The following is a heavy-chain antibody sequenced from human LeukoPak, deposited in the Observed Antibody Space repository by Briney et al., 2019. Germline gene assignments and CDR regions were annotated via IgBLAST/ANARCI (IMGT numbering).Heavy chain of an antibody. CDR1: GFTFSSYS. CDR2: ISSSSSYI. CDR3: ASFRPSIAAFDY. D-gene: IGHD6-6*01. Sequence: PGGSLRLSCAASGFTFSSYSMNWVRQAPGKGLEWVSSISSSSSYIYYADSVKGLFTISRDNAKNSLYLQMNSLRAEDTAVYYCASFRPSIAAFDYWGQGTLVTVSS. V-gene: IGHV3-21*01. J-gene: IGHJ4*02.